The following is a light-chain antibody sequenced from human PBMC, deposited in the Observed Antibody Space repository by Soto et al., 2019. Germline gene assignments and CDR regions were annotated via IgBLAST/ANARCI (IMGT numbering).Light chain of an antibody. CDR2: IND. V-gene: IGLV1-44*01. CDR3: ATWDDSLSGWV. Sequence: QSVLTQPPSASGTPGLSVTISCSGGSSNVGSNTVSWYQHLPGTAPKLLIYINDQRPSGVPDRFSGSKSGTSASLAITGLQSEDEAIYYCATWDDSLSGWVFGGGTQLTVL. CDR1: SSNVGSNT. J-gene: IGLJ3*02.